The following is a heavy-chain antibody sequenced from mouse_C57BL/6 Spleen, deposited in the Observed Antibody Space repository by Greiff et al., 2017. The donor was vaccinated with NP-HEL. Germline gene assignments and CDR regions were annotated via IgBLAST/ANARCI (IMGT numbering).Heavy chain of an antibody. V-gene: IGHV1-62-2*01. D-gene: IGHD1-2*01. Sequence: VQLQQSGAELVKPGASVKLSCKASGYTFTEYTIHWVKQRSGQGLEWIGWFYPGSGSIKYNEKFKDKATLTADKSSSTVYMELSRLTSEDSAVYFCARHGVGHYYGPRGYVDVWGTGTTVTVSS. CDR2: FYPGSGSI. CDR3: ARHGVGHYYGPRGYVDV. CDR1: GYTFTEYT. J-gene: IGHJ1*03.